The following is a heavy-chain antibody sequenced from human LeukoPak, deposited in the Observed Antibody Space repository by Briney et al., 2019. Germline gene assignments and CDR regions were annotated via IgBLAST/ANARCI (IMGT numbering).Heavy chain of an antibody. J-gene: IGHJ4*02. CDR1: GGPFSGYY. V-gene: IGHV4-34*01. CDR2: ISHRGSG. CDR3: ARGGAVAGYADF. D-gene: IGHD6-19*01. Sequence: SETLSLTCAVYGGPFSGYYWSWIRQPPGKGLEWIGEISHRGSGNYNPSLKSRVTISGDTSKKQFSLKLSSVTAADTAVYYCARGGAVAGYADFWGQGTLVTVSS.